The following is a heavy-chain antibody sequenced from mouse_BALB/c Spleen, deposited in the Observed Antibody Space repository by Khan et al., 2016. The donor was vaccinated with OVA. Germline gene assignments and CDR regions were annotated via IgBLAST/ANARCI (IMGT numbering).Heavy chain of an antibody. CDR1: GYTFTDYA. J-gene: IGHJ4*01. D-gene: IGHD1-2*01. Sequence: VQLQQSGAELVRPAVSVKISCKGSGYTFTDYAMHWVKQSHAKSLEWIGVICPYYGDASYNQKYTGMATMTVDKYSRTAFMILARQTSEDSAFFYCATPSTSTAMDYWGQGTSGTGSS. V-gene: IGHV1S137*01. CDR2: ICPYYGDA. CDR3: ATPSTSTAMDY.